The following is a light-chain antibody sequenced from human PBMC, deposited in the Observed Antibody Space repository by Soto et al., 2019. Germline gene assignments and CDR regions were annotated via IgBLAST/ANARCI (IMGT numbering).Light chain of an antibody. CDR3: QQYGSSPPNT. CDR2: AAS. Sequence: IQLTQSPSSLPASVGDRVTITCRASQGITTYLAWYQQKPGKAPKLLIYAASALQSGVPSRFSGSGSGTDFTLPISSLQPEDFAVYYCQQYGSSPPNTFGQGTRLEIK. CDR1: QGITTY. V-gene: IGKV1-9*01. J-gene: IGKJ5*01.